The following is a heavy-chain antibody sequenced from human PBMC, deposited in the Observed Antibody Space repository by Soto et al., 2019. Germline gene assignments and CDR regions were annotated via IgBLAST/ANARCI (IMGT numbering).Heavy chain of an antibody. CDR3: AREGYSSSWYGLLDY. CDR1: GFTFSSYA. CDR2: ISYDGSNK. J-gene: IGHJ4*02. Sequence: SLRLSCAASGFTFSSYAMHWVRQAPGKGLEWVAVISYDGSNKYYADSVKGRFTISRDNSKNTLYLQMNSLRAEDTAVYYCAREGYSSSWYGLLDYWGQGTLVTVSS. V-gene: IGHV3-30-3*01. D-gene: IGHD6-13*01.